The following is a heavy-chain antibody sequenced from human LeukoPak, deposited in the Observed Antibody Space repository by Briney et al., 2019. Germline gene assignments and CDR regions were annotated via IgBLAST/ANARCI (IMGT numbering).Heavy chain of an antibody. V-gene: IGHV3-23*01. CDR2: ISGSGGGI. D-gene: IGHD3-10*01. CDR3: AKAYGSGSNGVYHFDY. J-gene: IGHJ4*02. Sequence: GGSLRLSCAASGFTFSNYAMTWVRRAPGKGLEWVSVISGSGGGIYYADFVKGRFTISRDNSKNTLYLQMNSLRVEDTAAYYCAKAYGSGSNGVYHFDYWGQGTLVTVSS. CDR1: GFTFSNYA.